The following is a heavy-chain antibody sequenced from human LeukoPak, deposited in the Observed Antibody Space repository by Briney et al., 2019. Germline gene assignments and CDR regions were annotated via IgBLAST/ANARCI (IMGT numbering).Heavy chain of an antibody. D-gene: IGHD3-3*01. V-gene: IGHV1-46*01. J-gene: IGHJ6*02. CDR1: GYTFTSYY. Sequence: ASVKVSCKASGYTFTSYYMHWVRQAPGQGLEWMGIINPSGGSTSYAQKFQGRVTMTTDTSTSTAYMELRSLRSDDTAVYYCARTRRYDFWSGYSYGPYYYGMDVWGQGTTVTVSS. CDR3: ARTRRYDFWSGYSYGPYYYGMDV. CDR2: INPSGGST.